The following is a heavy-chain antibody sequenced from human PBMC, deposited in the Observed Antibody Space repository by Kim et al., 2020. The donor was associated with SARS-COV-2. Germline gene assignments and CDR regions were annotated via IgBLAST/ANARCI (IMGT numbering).Heavy chain of an antibody. CDR2: INPSGGST. J-gene: IGHJ6*02. Sequence: ASVKVSCKASGYTFTSYYMHWVRQAPGQGLEWMGIINPSGGSTSYAQKFQGRVTMTRVTSTSTVYMELSSLRSEDTAVYYCARVIEWLGRAPYYYYGMDVWGQGTTVTVSS. CDR1: GYTFTSYY. D-gene: IGHD6-19*01. CDR3: ARVIEWLGRAPYYYYGMDV. V-gene: IGHV1-46*01.